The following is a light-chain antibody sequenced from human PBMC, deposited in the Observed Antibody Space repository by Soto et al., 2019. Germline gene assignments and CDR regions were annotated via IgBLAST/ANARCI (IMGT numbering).Light chain of an antibody. V-gene: IGKV3-20*01. J-gene: IGKJ5*01. CDR1: QSVSSSY. CDR3: HHYRSSPSTP. CDR2: GAS. Sequence: EIVLTQSPGTLSLSPGERATLSCKASQSVSSSYLAWYRQKPGQAPRLLIHGASRRATGIPDRFSGSGAGTDFTLTISTLEPDDFSVYYCHHYRSSPSTPFGQATRL.